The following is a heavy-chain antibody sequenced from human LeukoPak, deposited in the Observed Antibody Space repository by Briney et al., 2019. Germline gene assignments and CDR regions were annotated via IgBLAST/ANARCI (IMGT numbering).Heavy chain of an antibody. CDR1: GFTFSSYS. D-gene: IGHD3-22*01. J-gene: IGHJ4*02. V-gene: IGHV3-48*01. Sequence: GGSLRLSCAASGFTFSSYSMNWVRQAPGKGLEWVSYISSSSSAIYYADSVKGRFTISRDNAKNSLYLQMNSLRAEDTAVYYCARDHYYDSSGYYYIIPMFDYWGQGTLVTVSS. CDR2: ISSSSSAI. CDR3: ARDHYYDSSGYYYIIPMFDY.